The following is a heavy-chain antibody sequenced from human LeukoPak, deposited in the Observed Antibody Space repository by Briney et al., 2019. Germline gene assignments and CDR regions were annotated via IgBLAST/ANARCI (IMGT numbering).Heavy chain of an antibody. Sequence: ASVTVSCKVSGYTLTELSMHWVRQAPGKGLEWMGGFDPEDGETIYAQKFQGRVTMTEDTSTDTAYMELSSLRSEDTAVYYCATDVVVGATFVPGYYWGQGTLVTVSS. V-gene: IGHV1-24*01. J-gene: IGHJ4*02. CDR1: GYTLTELS. D-gene: IGHD1-26*01. CDR3: ATDVVVGATFVPGYY. CDR2: FDPEDGET.